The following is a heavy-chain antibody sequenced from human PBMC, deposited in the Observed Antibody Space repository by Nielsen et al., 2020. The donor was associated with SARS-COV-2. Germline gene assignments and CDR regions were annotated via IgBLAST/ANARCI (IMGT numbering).Heavy chain of an antibody. D-gene: IGHD3-22*01. CDR2: IYYSGST. CDR3: ARDGVYYDSSGYGWFDP. CDR1: GGSISSYY. J-gene: IGHJ5*02. Sequence: SETLSLTCTVSGGSISSYYWSWIRQHPGKGLEWIGYIYYSGSTYYNPSLKSRVTISVDTSKNQFSLKLSSVTAADTAVYYCARDGVYYDSSGYGWFDPWGQGTLVTVSS. V-gene: IGHV4-59*06.